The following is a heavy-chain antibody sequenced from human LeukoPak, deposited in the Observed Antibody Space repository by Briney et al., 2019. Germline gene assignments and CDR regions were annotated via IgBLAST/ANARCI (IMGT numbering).Heavy chain of an antibody. CDR2: IKEDGSEK. D-gene: IGHD2/OR15-2a*01. J-gene: IGHJ6*03. CDR3: ARDGRNIYYYYYYMDV. CDR1: GFTFSSYA. Sequence: GGSLRLSCAASGFTFSSYAMSWVRQAPGKGLEWVANIKEDGSEKYYVDSVKGRFTISRDNAKNSLYLQMNSLRAEDTAVYYCARDGRNIYYYYYYMDVWGMGTTVTVSS. V-gene: IGHV3-7*01.